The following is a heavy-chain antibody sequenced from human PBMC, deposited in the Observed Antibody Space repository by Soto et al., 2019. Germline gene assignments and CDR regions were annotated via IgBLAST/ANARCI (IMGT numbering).Heavy chain of an antibody. V-gene: IGHV4-31*02. J-gene: IGHJ6*02. Sequence: WSWIRQHPGKGLEWIGYIYYSGSTYYNPSLKSRVTISVDTSKNQFSLKLRSVTAADTAVYYCAREDSTEGGMDVWGQGTTVTVSS. CDR3: AREDSTEGGMDV. CDR2: IYYSGST. D-gene: IGHD4-17*01.